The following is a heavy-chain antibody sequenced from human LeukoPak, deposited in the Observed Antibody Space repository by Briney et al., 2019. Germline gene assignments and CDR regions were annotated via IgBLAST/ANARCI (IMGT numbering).Heavy chain of an antibody. V-gene: IGHV3-23*01. CDR1: GFTFSSYA. CDR3: AKDHRRITIFGVATWGAFDI. Sequence: GGFLRLSCAASGFTFSSYAMSWVRQAPGKGLEWVSAISGSGGSTYYADSVKGRFTISRDNSKNTLYPQMNSLRAEDTAVYYCAKDHRRITIFGVATWGAFDIWGQGTMVTVSS. J-gene: IGHJ3*02. CDR2: ISGSGGST. D-gene: IGHD3-3*01.